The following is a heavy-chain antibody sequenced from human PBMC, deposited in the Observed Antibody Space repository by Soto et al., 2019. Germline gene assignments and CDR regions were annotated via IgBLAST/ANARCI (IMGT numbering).Heavy chain of an antibody. V-gene: IGHV3-23*01. CDR1: GFTFSSYA. J-gene: IGHJ4*02. CDR2: LSDSGGST. D-gene: IGHD1-26*01. CDR3: AKRVGDTVGRLDY. Sequence: EVQLLESGGGLVQPGGSLRLSCAASGFTFSSYAMSWVRQAPGKGLEWVSALSDSGGSTYYADSVKGRFTISRDNSKNTLDLQMNSLRADDTAVSYCAKRVGDTVGRLDYWGQGTLVNVSS.